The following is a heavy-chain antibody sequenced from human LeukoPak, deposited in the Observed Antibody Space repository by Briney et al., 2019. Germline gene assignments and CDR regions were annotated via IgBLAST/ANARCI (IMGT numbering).Heavy chain of an antibody. CDR3: ARSAVAGYYFDY. J-gene: IGHJ4*02. CDR1: GYTFTGYY. D-gene: IGHD6-19*01. CDR2: INPNSGGT. Sequence: ASVKVSCKASGYTFTGYYKHWVRQAPGQGLEWMGWINPNSGGTNYAQKFQGRVTMTRDTSISTAYMELSRLRSDDTAVYYCARSAVAGYYFDYWGQGTLVTVSS. V-gene: IGHV1-2*02.